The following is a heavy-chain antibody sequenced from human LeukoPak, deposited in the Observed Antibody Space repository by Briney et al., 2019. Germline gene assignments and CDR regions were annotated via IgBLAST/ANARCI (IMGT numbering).Heavy chain of an antibody. Sequence: GGSLRLSCAASGFTFDDYAMHWVRQAPGKGLEWVSGISWNSGSIGYADSVKGRFTISRDNAKNSLYLQMNSLRAEDTALYYCAKEGYSFYYYYMDVWGKGTTVTVSS. D-gene: IGHD5-18*01. CDR1: GFTFDDYA. CDR3: AKEGYSFYYYYMDV. V-gene: IGHV3-9*01. J-gene: IGHJ6*03. CDR2: ISWNSGSI.